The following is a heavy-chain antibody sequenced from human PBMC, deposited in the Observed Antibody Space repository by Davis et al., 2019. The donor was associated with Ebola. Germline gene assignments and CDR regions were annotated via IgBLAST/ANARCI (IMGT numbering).Heavy chain of an antibody. CDR3: ARRADY. CDR1: GGSISSSNW. CDR2: IYYSGST. J-gene: IGHJ4*02. Sequence: SETLSLTCAVSGGSISSSNWWSWVRQPPGKGLEWIGYIYYSGSTNYNPSLKRRVTISVDTSKNQFSLKLSSVTAADTAVYYCARRADYWGQGTLVTVSS. V-gene: IGHV4-4*02.